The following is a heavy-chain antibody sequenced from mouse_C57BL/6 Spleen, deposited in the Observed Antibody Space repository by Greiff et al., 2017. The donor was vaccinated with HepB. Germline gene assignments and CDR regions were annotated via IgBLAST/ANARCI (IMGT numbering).Heavy chain of an antibody. CDR3: SRVFYVYFDY. V-gene: IGHV1-82*01. D-gene: IGHD1-1*01. J-gene: IGHJ2*01. CDR2: IYPGDGDT. CDR1: GYAFSSSW. Sequence: VQLQQSGPELVKPGASVKISCKASGYAFSSSWMNWVKQRPGKGLEWIGRIYPGDGDTNYNGKFKGKATLTADKSSSTAYLQLSSLTSEDSAVYFCSRVFYVYFDYLGQGTTLPVSP.